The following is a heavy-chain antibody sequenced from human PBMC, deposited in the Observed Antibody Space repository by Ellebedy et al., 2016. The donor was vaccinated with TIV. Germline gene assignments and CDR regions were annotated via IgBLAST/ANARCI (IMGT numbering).Heavy chain of an antibody. CDR3: APQLWNTEF. CDR2: ISTTHST. D-gene: IGHD5-18*01. Sequence: GESLKISCEASGPTTFTSHGMAWVRQAPGRGLEWVSSISTTHSTHYADSVKGLFTISRDNPKNTLYLQMNNLRVEDTAVYHCAPQLWNTEFWGQGTPVIVSA. J-gene: IGHJ4*02. V-gene: IGHV3-23*01. CDR1: GPTTFTSHG.